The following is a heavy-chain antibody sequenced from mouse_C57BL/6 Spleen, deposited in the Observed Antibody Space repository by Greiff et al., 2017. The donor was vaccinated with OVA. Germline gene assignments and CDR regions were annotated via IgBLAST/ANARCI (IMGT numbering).Heavy chain of an antibody. J-gene: IGHJ4*01. D-gene: IGHD3-1*01. CDR1: GYTFTDYY. V-gene: IGHV1-75*01. CDR2: IFPGSGST. CDR3: ARSARATAMDY. Sequence: QVQLQQSGPELVKPGASVKISCKASGYTFTDYYINWVKQRPGQGLEWIGWIFPGSGSTYYNEKFKGKATLTVDTSSSTAYMLLSSLTSEDSAVYFCARSARATAMDYWGQGTSVTVSS.